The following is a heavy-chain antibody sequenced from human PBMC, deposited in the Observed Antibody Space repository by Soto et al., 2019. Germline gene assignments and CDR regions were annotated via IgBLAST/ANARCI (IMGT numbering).Heavy chain of an antibody. J-gene: IGHJ4*02. V-gene: IGHV1-18*01. CDR1: GYTFTSYA. CDR2: LSAYNGTT. CDR3: ARDAPPADY. Sequence: VQLVQSGAEVKKPGASVKVSCKASGYTFTSYAISWVRQAPGQGLEWMGWLSAYNGTTNYAQKLQARVTMTTDTSTSTAYMELRSRRSDDAAVHYCARDAPPADYWGQGTLVTVSS.